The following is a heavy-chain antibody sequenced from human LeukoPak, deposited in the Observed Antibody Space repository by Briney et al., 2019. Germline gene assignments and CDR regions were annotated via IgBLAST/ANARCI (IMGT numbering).Heavy chain of an antibody. CDR2: AYYSGST. CDR3: ARNSAVATSRSWFDP. Sequence: KPSETLSLTCSVFDGSISNYYWSWIRQPPGKGLEWIGYAYYSGSTTYNPSLERRVTISVDTSKNQFSLKLTVVTAADTAVYYCARNSAVATSRSWFDPWGQGTLVTVSS. J-gene: IGHJ5*02. D-gene: IGHD6-19*01. V-gene: IGHV4-59*08. CDR1: DGSISNYY.